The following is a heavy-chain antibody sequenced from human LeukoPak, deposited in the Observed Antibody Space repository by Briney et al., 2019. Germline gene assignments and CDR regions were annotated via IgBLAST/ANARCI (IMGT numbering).Heavy chain of an antibody. CDR2: ISAYNGNT. D-gene: IGHD2-21*01. V-gene: IGHV1-18*01. J-gene: IGHJ5*02. CDR1: GYTFTSYG. Sequence: ASVKVSCKASGYTFTSYGISWVRQAPGQGLEWMGWISAYNGNTNYAQNLQGRVTMTTDTSTSTAYMELRSLRSDDTAVNYCARDNSVQGEAWWFNPWGEGNLVTVSS. CDR3: ARDNSVQGEAWWFNP.